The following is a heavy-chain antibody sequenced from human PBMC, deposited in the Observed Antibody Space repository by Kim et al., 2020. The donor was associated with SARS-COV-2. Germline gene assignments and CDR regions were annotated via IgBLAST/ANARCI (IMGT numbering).Heavy chain of an antibody. Sequence: NTSNTPPLRSRVTISVDTSKDQFSLKLSSMTAADTAVYYCARRRDTYFDFWGQGTLVTVSS. V-gene: IGHV4-39*01. CDR2: NT. CDR3: ARRRDTYFDF. J-gene: IGHJ4*02. D-gene: IGHD5-18*01.